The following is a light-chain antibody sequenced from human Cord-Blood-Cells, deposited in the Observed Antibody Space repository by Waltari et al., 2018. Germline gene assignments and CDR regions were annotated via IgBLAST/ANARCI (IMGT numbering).Light chain of an antibody. CDR2: WAS. V-gene: IGKV4-1*01. Sequence: DIVMTQPPDSLAVSRGERATINCKSIHSVLYSSNNKNYLPWYPQKPAQPPKLLIYWASTRESGVPDRFSGSGSGTDFTLTISSLQAEDVAVYYCQQYYSTLPYTFGQGTKLEIK. CDR3: QQYYSTLPYT. J-gene: IGKJ2*01. CDR1: HSVLYSSNNKNY.